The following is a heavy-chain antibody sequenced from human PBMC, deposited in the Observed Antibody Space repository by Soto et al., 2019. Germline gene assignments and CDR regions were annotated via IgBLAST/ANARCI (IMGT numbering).Heavy chain of an antibody. Sequence: GGSLRLSCAASGFTFDDYAMHWVRQAPGKGLEWVSGISWNSGSIGYADSVKGRFTISRDNAKNSLYLQMNSLRAEDTALYYCAKDISLVAAFYYMDVWGKGTTVTVSS. D-gene: IGHD2-15*01. V-gene: IGHV3-9*01. CDR1: GFTFDDYA. J-gene: IGHJ6*03. CDR2: ISWNSGSI. CDR3: AKDISLVAAFYYMDV.